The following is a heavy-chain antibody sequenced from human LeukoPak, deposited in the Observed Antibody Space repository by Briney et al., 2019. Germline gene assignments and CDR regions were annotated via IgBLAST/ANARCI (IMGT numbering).Heavy chain of an antibody. CDR2: ISSSSDYI. D-gene: IGHD3-10*02. J-gene: IGHJ6*04. V-gene: IGHV3-21*01. CDR1: GFTFSSYN. Sequence: GGSLRLSCAASGFTFSSYNMNWVRQAPGKGLEWVSSISSSSDYIYYADSVKGRFTISRDNAKNSLYLQMNSLRAEDTAVYYCAELGITMIGGVWGKGTTVTISS. CDR3: AELGITMIGGV.